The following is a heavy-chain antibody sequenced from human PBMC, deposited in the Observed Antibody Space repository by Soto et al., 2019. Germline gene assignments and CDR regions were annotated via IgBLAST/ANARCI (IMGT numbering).Heavy chain of an antibody. Sequence: EVQLLESGGGLVQPGGSLRLSCAASGFTFSDYAMSWVRQAPGKGLQWVSVISGSGDNRFHADSVKGRFTISRDNSKNTLFLQMDSLRAEDTAVYYCGRPSGGSGYNPVDHWGQGTLVTVSS. D-gene: IGHD2-15*01. CDR1: GFTFSDYA. V-gene: IGHV3-23*01. J-gene: IGHJ4*02. CDR2: ISGSGDNR. CDR3: GRPSGGSGYNPVDH.